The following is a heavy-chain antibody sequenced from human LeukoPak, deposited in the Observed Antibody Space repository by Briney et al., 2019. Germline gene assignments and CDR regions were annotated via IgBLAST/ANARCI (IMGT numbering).Heavy chain of an antibody. J-gene: IGHJ5*02. Sequence: VGSLTLSRAASGFTFSGSAIHWVRQSSGKGLEWVGQIDKKDKGYATATAYAASVKGRFTISRDDSINTAYLQMKSLKTEDTALYYCTRDSGTDNWFDPWGQGTLVTFSS. D-gene: IGHD1-26*01. V-gene: IGHV3-73*01. CDR3: TRDSGTDNWFDP. CDR2: IDKKDKGYATAT. CDR1: GFTFSGSA.